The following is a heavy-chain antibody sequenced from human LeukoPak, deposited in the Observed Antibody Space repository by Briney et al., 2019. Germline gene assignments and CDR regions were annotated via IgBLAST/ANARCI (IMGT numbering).Heavy chain of an antibody. CDR1: GGSISSYY. J-gene: IGHJ4*02. D-gene: IGHD6-19*01. V-gene: IGHV4-4*07. CDR3: ARAESSGRWNAFDY. CDR2: IYTSGST. Sequence: SETLSLTCTVSGGSISSYYWSWIRQPAGKGLEWIGRIYTSGSTNYNLSLKSRVTMSVDTSKNQFSLKLSSVTAADTAVYYCARAESSGRWNAFDYWGQGTLVTVSS.